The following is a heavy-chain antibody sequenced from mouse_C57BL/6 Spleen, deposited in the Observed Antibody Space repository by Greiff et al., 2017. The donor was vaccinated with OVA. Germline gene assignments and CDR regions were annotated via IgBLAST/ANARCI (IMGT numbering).Heavy chain of an antibody. CDR1: GYTFTDYN. J-gene: IGHJ2*01. CDR2: INPNNGGT. V-gene: IGHV1-18*01. D-gene: IGHD1-1*01. CDR3: ARSLSYYGSSYGFYFDY. Sequence: EVQLQQSGPELVKPGASVKIPCKASGYTFTDYNMDWVKQSHGKSLEWIGDINPNNGGTIYNQKFKGKATLTVDKSSSTAYMELRSLTSEDTAVYYCARSLSYYGSSYGFYFDYWGQGTTLTVSS.